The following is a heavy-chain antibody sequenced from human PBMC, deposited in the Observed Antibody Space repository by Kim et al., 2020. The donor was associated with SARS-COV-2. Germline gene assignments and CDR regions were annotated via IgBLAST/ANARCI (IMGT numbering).Heavy chain of an antibody. CDR3: ARDPGYSGYDIDY. Sequence: GGSLRLSCAASGFTFSTYSMNWVRQAPGKGLEWISYISSGSTTIYYADSVKGRFTISRDNAKNSLYLQMNSLRAEDTAVYYCARDPGYSGYDIDYWGQGT. CDR2: ISSGSTTI. V-gene: IGHV3-48*04. J-gene: IGHJ4*02. D-gene: IGHD5-12*01. CDR1: GFTFSTYS.